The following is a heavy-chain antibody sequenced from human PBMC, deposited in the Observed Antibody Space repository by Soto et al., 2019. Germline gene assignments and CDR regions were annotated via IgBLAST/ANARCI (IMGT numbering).Heavy chain of an antibody. CDR3: ARVTPHQLLFAY. D-gene: IGHD2-2*01. J-gene: IGHJ1*01. CDR2: IFNSGST. Sequence: SETLSLTCTVSGDSISSYHWTWIRQPPGKGLEWIGYIFNSGSTTYNPSFKSRVTISVDTSKNQFSLKLSSVTAADTAVYYFARVTPHQLLFAYCGQGTLVPVSS. V-gene: IGHV4-59*12. CDR1: GDSISSYH.